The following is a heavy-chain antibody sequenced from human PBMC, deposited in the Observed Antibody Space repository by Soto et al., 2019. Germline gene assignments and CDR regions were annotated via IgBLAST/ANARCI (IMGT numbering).Heavy chain of an antibody. D-gene: IGHD1-26*01. CDR2: ISSSSTI. CDR3: AREDGLLNWFDT. V-gene: IGHV3-48*01. Sequence: EVQLVESGGGLVQPGGSLRLSCAASGFTFSSYSMNWVRQAPGKGLEWVSYISSSSTIYYADSVKGRFTISRDNAKTALYLQMNSLRAEDTAVYYCAREDGLLNWFDTWGQGTLVTVSS. CDR1: GFTFSSYS. J-gene: IGHJ5*02.